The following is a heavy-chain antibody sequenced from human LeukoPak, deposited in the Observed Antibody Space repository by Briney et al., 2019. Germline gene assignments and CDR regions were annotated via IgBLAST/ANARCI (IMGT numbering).Heavy chain of an antibody. CDR3: AKEGD. CDR2: ISWNGGSI. CDR1: GFTFDDYA. Sequence: GRSLRLSCAASGFTFDDYAMHWVRQAPGKGLEWVSGISWNGGSIGYADSVKGRFTISRDNAKNSLYLQMNSLRAEDTALYYCAKEGDWGQGTLVTVSS. J-gene: IGHJ4*02. V-gene: IGHV3-9*01.